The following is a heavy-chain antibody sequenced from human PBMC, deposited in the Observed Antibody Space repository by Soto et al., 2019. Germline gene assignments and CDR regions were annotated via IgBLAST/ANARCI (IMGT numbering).Heavy chain of an antibody. CDR1: GGSISSSNW. D-gene: IGHD4-17*01. J-gene: IGHJ4*02. CDR2: IYHSGST. V-gene: IGHV4-4*02. CDR3: ARLNHDYGDPRGYLDY. Sequence: QVQLQESGPGLVKPSGTLSLTCAVSGGSISSSNWWSWVRQPPGKGLEWIGEIYHSGSTNYNPSLKSRVTISXGKXKXPFSLKLSSVTAADTAVYYCARLNHDYGDPRGYLDYWGQGTLVTVSS.